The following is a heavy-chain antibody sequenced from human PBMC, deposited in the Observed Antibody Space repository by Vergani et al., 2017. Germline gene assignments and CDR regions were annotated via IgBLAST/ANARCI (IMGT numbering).Heavy chain of an antibody. CDR1: GFTFSSYA. CDR2: IRGSGGST. J-gene: IGHJ4*02. Sequence: EVQLLESGGGLVQPGGSLRLSCAASGFTFSSYAMSWVRQAPGKGLEWVSGIRGSGGSTYYADSVKGRFTISRDNSKNTLYLKMNSLRAEDTAVYYCAKDRGPRGLDDYGDPLGDCYFDYWGQGTLVTVSS. CDR3: AKDRGPRGLDDYGDPLGDCYFDY. V-gene: IGHV3-23*01. D-gene: IGHD4-17*01.